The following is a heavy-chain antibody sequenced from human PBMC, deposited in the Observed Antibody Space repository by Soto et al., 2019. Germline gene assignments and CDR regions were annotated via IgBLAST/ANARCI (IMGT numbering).Heavy chain of an antibody. V-gene: IGHV4-61*01. CDR2: IYYSGST. CDR3: ARSPITMVRVGNWVDP. J-gene: IGHJ5*02. Sequence: SETLSLTCTVSGGAVSIGSYYLSWIRQPPGKGLEWIGYIYYSGSTNYNPSLKSRVTISVDTSKNQFSLKLSSVTAADTAVYYCARSPITMVRVGNWVDPWGQGNMVAVFS. D-gene: IGHD3-10*01. CDR1: GGAVSIGSYY.